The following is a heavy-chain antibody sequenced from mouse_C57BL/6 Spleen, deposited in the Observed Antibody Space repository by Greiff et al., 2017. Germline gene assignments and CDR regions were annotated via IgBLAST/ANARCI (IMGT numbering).Heavy chain of an antibody. D-gene: IGHD2-2*01. Sequence: EVMLVESGPELVKPGASVKISCKASGYSFTGYYMNWVKQSPEKSLEWIGEINPSTGGTTYNQKFKAKATLTVDKSSSTAYMQLKSLTTEDSAVYYCARMVTTMDYWGQGTSVTVSS. CDR2: INPSTGGT. CDR1: GYSFTGYY. V-gene: IGHV1-42*01. J-gene: IGHJ4*01. CDR3: ARMVTTMDY.